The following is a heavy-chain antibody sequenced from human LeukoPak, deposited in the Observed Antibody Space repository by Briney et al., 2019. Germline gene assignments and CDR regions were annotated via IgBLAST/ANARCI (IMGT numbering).Heavy chain of an antibody. CDR2: IYPGDSDT. V-gene: IGHV5-51*01. CDR1: GYSFTGYW. CDR3: ARQDGSGLYYFVY. D-gene: IGHD5-24*01. J-gene: IGHJ4*02. Sequence: GESLKISCKSSGYSFTGYWIGWVRQMPGKSLEWMGIIYPGDSDTRYSPSFQGQVTISADKSINTAYLQWSSLKASDTAMYYCARQDGSGLYYFVYWGQSTLVTVSS.